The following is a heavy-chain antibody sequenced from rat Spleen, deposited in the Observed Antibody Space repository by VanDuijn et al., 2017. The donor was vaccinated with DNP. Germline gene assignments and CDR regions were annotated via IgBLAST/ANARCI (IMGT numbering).Heavy chain of an antibody. CDR2: ISYDGGDT. V-gene: IGHV5-20*01. CDR1: GFTFSGYY. J-gene: IGHJ3*01. CDR3: TTTGSTSFDY. Sequence: EVQLVESGGGLVQPGRSLKLSCAASGFTFSGYYMAWVRQAPTKGLEWVAYISYDGGDTYYGDSVKGRFTISRDNANRTLYLQMDSLRSEDTATYYCTTTGSTSFDYWGQGTLVTVSS. D-gene: IGHD5-1*01.